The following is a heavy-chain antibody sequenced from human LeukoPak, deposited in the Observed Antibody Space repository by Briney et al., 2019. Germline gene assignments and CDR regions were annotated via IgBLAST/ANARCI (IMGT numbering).Heavy chain of an antibody. Sequence: SVKVSCKASGGTFSSYGISWVRQAPGQGLEWMGGIIPIFGTANYAQKFQGRVTITADESTSTAYMELSSLRPEDTAVYYCARGYRPGAAGTRVDYWGQGTLVTVSS. CDR3: ARGYRPGAAGTRVDY. D-gene: IGHD6-13*01. CDR2: IIPIFGTA. J-gene: IGHJ4*02. CDR1: GGTFSSYG. V-gene: IGHV1-69*13.